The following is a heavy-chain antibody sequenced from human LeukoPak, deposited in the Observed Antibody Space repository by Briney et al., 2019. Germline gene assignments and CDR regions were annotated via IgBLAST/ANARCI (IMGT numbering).Heavy chain of an antibody. CDR2: IYYRGST. Sequence: SETLSLTCTVSGGSVSSGGYYSSWIRQPPGKGLEWIGYIYYRGSTNYNPSLESRVTISVETSKNQFSLKLSSVTAADTAFYYCARVKDLTFDIWGQGTMVTVSS. J-gene: IGHJ3*02. V-gene: IGHV4-61*08. CDR1: GGSVSSGGYY. CDR3: ARVKDLTFDI.